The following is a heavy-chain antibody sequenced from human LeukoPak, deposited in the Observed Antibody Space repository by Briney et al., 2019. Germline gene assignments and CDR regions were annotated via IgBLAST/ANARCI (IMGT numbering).Heavy chain of an antibody. V-gene: IGHV4-59*01. CDR3: ASLGYPAAPFDY. Sequence: SETLSLTCTVSGGSISSYYWSWIRQPPGKGLEWIGYIYYSGSTNYNPSLKSRVTISVDTSKNQFSLKLSSVTAADTAVYYCASLGYPAAPFDYWGQGTLVTVSS. J-gene: IGHJ4*02. CDR2: IYYSGST. D-gene: IGHD2-15*01. CDR1: GGSISSYY.